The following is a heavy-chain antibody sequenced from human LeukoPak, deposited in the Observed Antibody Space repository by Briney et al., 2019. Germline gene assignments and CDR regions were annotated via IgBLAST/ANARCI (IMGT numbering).Heavy chain of an antibody. V-gene: IGHV3-30*18. CDR3: AKDKAPGYGGNSDILGY. CDR1: GFTFSSYG. Sequence: GGSLRLSCAASGFTFSSYGMHWVRQAPGKGLEGVAVMSYDGSNKYYADSVKGRFTISRDNSKNTLYLQTNSLTAEATAVYYCAKDKAPGYGGNSDILGYWGQGTLVTVSS. D-gene: IGHD4-23*01. J-gene: IGHJ4*02. CDR2: MSYDGSNK.